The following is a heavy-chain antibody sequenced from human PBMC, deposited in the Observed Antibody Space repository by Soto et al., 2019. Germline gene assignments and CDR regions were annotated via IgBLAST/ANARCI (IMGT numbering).Heavy chain of an antibody. Sequence: PSETLSLTCAVYGGSFSGYYWSWIRQPPGKGLEWIGEINHSGSTNYNPSLKSRVTISVDTSKNQFSLKLSSVTAADTAVYYCARQGRRGALGRVPQRTYYYYGMDVWGQGTTVTVSS. CDR3: ARQGRRGALGRVPQRTYYYYGMDV. CDR1: GGSFSGYY. J-gene: IGHJ6*02. V-gene: IGHV4-34*01. D-gene: IGHD7-27*01. CDR2: INHSGST.